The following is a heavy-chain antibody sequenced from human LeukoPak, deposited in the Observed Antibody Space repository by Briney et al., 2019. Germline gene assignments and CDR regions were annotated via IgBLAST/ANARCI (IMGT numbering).Heavy chain of an antibody. V-gene: IGHV3-23*01. Sequence: GVSLRLSCAASGFTFSTYAMSWVRQAPGKGLEWVSAISGSGGSTYYADSVKGRFTISRDNSKNTLYLQMNSLRAEDTAVYYCAKDGSGVWVVARPFDYWGQGTLVTVSS. CDR3: AKDGSGVWVVARPFDY. D-gene: IGHD2-2*01. J-gene: IGHJ4*02. CDR1: GFTFSTYA. CDR2: ISGSGGST.